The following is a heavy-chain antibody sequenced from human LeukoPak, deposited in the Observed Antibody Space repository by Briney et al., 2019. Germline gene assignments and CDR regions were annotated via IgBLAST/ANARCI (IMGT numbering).Heavy chain of an antibody. Sequence: SETLSLTCTVSGGSIGSYYRSWIRQPPGKGLEWIGYIYYSGSTNYNPSLKSRVTISVDTSKNQFSLKLSSVTAADTAVYYCAGSRARYGDADYWGQGTLVTVSS. J-gene: IGHJ4*02. V-gene: IGHV4-59*01. D-gene: IGHD4-17*01. CDR1: GGSIGSYY. CDR3: AGSRARYGDADY. CDR2: IYYSGST.